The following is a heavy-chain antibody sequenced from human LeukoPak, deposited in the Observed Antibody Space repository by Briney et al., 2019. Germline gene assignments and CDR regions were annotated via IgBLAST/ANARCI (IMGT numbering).Heavy chain of an antibody. CDR1: GYTFTSYG. CDR2: ISVYNGNT. D-gene: IGHD5-24*01. V-gene: IGHV1-18*01. J-gene: IGHJ4*02. Sequence: ASVKVSCKASGYTFTSYGISWVRQAPGQGLEWMGWISVYNGNTNYAQKLQGRVTMTTDTSTSTAYMELRSLRSDDTAVYYCARVRDGYDASDYWGQGTLVTVSS. CDR3: ARVRDGYDASDY.